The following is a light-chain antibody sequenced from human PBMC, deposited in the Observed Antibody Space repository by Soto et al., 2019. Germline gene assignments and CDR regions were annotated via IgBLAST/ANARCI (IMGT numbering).Light chain of an antibody. V-gene: IGKV1-16*01. J-gene: IGKJ1*01. CDR3: QQYDSYPRT. CDR2: TAS. CDR1: HGINNY. Sequence: DIQMIQSPSSVSASVGDRVTITCRASHGINNYLAWFQQTPGKAPKSLIYTASTLQRGVPSRFSGTGSGTEFTLTINNLQPEDFGTYYCQQYDSYPRTFGQGT.